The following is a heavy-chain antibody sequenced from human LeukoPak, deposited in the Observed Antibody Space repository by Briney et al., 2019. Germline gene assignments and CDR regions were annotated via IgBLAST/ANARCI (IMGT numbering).Heavy chain of an antibody. D-gene: IGHD6-6*01. Sequence: ASVKVSCKASGYTFTELSMHWVRQAPGKGLEWMGGFDPEDGETIYAQKFQGRVTMTEDTSTDTAYMELSSLRSEDTAVYYRATGGIAASHYWGQGTLVTVSS. J-gene: IGHJ4*02. V-gene: IGHV1-24*01. CDR3: ATGGIAASHY. CDR2: FDPEDGET. CDR1: GYTFTELS.